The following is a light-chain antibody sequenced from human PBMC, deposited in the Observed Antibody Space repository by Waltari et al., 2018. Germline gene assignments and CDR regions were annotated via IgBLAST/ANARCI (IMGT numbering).Light chain of an antibody. CDR3: QQYDSLPLT. V-gene: IGKV1-33*01. J-gene: IGKJ3*01. CDR1: QDISNY. CDR2: ATS. Sequence: QMTQSPSSLSASVGDRVTITCQASQDISNYLNWYQQKPGKTPNLLIYATSNLESGVPSRFSGGGSGTLFTFTISSLQPEDIATYYCQQYDSLPLTFGPGTTVDV.